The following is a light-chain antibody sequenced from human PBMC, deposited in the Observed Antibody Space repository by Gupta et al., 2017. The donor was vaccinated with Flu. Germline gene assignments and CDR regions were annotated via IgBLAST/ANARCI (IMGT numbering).Light chain of an antibody. CDR2: LAS. J-gene: IGKJ1*01. Sequence: TPGSPASISSITSQSLLHSNFYNFLDWYQQKPGQAPQLLIYLASNLATGVPYRFGGSGSGTDFTLTISRLQPDDVAIYYCQQAHHSPWTFGQGTQVEIK. CDR3: QQAHHSPWT. CDR1: QSLLHSNFYNF. V-gene: IGKV2-28*01.